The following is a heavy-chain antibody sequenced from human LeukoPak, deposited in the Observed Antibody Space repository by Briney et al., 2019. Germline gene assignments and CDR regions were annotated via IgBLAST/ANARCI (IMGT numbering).Heavy chain of an antibody. CDR1: GGSFSGYY. CDR2: IYYSGST. V-gene: IGHV4-34*01. J-gene: IGHJ4*02. CDR3: ARLNLRFLEWLTTDSYYFDY. Sequence: SETLSLTCAVYGGSFSGYYWSWIRQPPGKGLEWIGSIYYSGSTYYNPSLKSRVTISVDTSKNQFSLKLSSVTAADTAVYYCARLNLRFLEWLTTDSYYFDYWGQGTLVTVSS. D-gene: IGHD3-3*01.